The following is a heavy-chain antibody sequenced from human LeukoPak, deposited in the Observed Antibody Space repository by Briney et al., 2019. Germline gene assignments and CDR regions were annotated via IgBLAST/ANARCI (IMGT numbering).Heavy chain of an antibody. CDR1: GFTFGDYA. Sequence: PGRSLRLSCTASGFTFGDYAMSWVRQAPGKGLERVGFIRSKAYGGTTEYAASVKGRFTISRDDSKSIAYLQMNSLKTEDTAVYYCIREAWYGSGSYYEKVFDYWGQGTLVTVSS. CDR3: IREAWYGSGSYYEKVFDY. V-gene: IGHV3-49*04. J-gene: IGHJ4*02. D-gene: IGHD3-10*01. CDR2: IRSKAYGGTT.